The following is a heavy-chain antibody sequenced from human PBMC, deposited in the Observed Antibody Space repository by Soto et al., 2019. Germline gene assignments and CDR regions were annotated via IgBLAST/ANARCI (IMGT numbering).Heavy chain of an antibody. J-gene: IGHJ4*02. CDR2: TYPSGST. CDR3: ARLPPVRYFDS. CDR1: GYSISSNYL. Sequence: ETLSLTCVVSGYSISSNYLWGWIRQPPGKGLEWIGSTYPSGSTYYNPSLKSRVTISVDTSKNQFSLELTSVTAADTAVYYCARLPPVRYFDSWGQGALVTVSS. V-gene: IGHV4-38-2*01. D-gene: IGHD3-9*01.